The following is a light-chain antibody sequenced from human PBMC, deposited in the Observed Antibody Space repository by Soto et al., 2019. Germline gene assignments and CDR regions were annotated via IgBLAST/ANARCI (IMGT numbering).Light chain of an antibody. J-gene: IGKJ1*01. CDR2: GAS. V-gene: IGKV3-15*01. CDR3: QQYNNWPPDRT. Sequence: EIVMTQSPATLSVSPGERATLSRRASQSVGSNLAWYQLKPGQAPRLLIYGASTRATGIPARFSGSGSGTDFTLTISSLQSEDFAIYFCQQYNNWPPDRTFGQGTKVEIK. CDR1: QSVGSN.